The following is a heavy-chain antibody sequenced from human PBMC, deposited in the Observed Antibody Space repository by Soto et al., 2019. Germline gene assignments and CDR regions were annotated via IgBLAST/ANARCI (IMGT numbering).Heavy chain of an antibody. CDR1: GGSITNGYYY. V-gene: IGHV4-31*03. CDR2: IHHSGRT. D-gene: IGHD2-15*01. CDR3: ARWVEVSLDYFDS. J-gene: IGHJ4*02. Sequence: QVQLQESGPGLVKPSETLSLTCTVSGGSITNGYYYWSWVRQNPGKGLEWIGHIHHSGRTYYRPSLKSRVTISVDTSKSQFSLNLSSVTAADTAVYYCARWVEVSLDYFDSWGQGTPVTVSS.